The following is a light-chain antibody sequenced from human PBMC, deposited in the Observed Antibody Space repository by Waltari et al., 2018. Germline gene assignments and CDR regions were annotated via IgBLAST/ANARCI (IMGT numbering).Light chain of an antibody. CDR2: AS. CDR1: QGIRTE. V-gene: IGKV1-6*01. CDR3: LQDYNYPLT. J-gene: IGKJ4*01. Sequence: AIQMTQSPSSLSAYVGDRVTITCRASQGIRTELGWYQQIPGTDPKLLIYASTLEFGVPSRFSGSGSGTDFSLTIDGLQPEDFATYYCLQDYNYPLTFGGGTKVEIK.